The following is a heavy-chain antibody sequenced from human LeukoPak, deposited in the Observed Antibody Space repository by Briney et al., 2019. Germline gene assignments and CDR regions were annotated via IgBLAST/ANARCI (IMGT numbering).Heavy chain of an antibody. J-gene: IGHJ5*02. Sequence: PSETLSLTCTVSGGSISSGGYYWSWIRQHPGKGLEWIGYIYYSGSTYYNPSLKSRVTISVDTSKNQFSLKLSSVTAAGTAVYYCARDAGGPYCSSTSCPNWFDPWGQGTLVTVSS. CDR1: GGSISSGGYY. CDR2: IYYSGST. CDR3: ARDAGGPYCSSTSCPNWFDP. V-gene: IGHV4-31*03. D-gene: IGHD2-2*01.